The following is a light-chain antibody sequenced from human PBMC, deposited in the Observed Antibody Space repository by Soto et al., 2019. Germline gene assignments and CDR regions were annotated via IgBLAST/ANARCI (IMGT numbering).Light chain of an antibody. Sequence: QSVLTQPPSASGTPGQSVTISCSGGSSNIGSNAVTWYHQLPGTAPKLLIYSNNQRPSGVPDRCSGSKSGTSASLAISGLQSEDEADYYCAAWDDSLNGLYVFGTGTKVTVL. CDR2: SNN. V-gene: IGLV1-44*01. CDR1: SSNIGSNA. CDR3: AAWDDSLNGLYV. J-gene: IGLJ1*01.